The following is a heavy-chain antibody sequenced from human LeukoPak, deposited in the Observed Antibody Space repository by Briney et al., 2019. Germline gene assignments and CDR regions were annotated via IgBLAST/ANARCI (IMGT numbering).Heavy chain of an antibody. V-gene: IGHV4-39*01. CDR2: IYYSGST. Sequence: SETLSLTCTVSGGSISSSSYYWGSIRQPPGKGLEWIGSIYYSGSTYYNPSLKSRVTISVETSKNQFSLKLSSVTAADTAVYYCASTSHYYDSSGPFQYWGQGTLVTVSS. J-gene: IGHJ4*02. CDR1: GGSISSSSYY. CDR3: ASTSHYYDSSGPFQY. D-gene: IGHD3-22*01.